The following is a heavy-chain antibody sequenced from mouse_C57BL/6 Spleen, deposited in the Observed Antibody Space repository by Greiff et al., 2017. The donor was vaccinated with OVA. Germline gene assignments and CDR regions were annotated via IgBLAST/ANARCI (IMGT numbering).Heavy chain of an antibody. Sequence: VQLQQPGAELVKPGASVKLSCKASGYTFTSYWMHWVKQRPGQGLEWIGMIHPNSGSTNYNEKFKSKATLTVDKSSSTAYMQLSSLTSEDAAVYDCARGHSSGYVLFDYWGQGTTLTVSS. CDR2: IHPNSGST. J-gene: IGHJ2*01. D-gene: IGHD3-2*02. CDR3: ARGHSSGYVLFDY. V-gene: IGHV1-64*01. CDR1: GYTFTSYW.